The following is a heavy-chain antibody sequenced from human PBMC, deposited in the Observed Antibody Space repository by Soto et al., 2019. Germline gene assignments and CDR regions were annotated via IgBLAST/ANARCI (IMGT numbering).Heavy chain of an antibody. CDR2: IKQDGSEK. J-gene: IGHJ6*02. CDR3: TTSPHRDSARVYV. CDR1: GFTVSTYW. V-gene: IGHV3-7*01. Sequence: EVQLVESGGGLVQPGGSLRLSCAASGFTVSTYWMSWVRQAPGKGLEWVANIKQDGSEKYYVDSVRGRLTVSRDNAKSSLFLQMNSLGVEDTAVYYCTTSPHRDSARVYVWGQGTTVTVSS.